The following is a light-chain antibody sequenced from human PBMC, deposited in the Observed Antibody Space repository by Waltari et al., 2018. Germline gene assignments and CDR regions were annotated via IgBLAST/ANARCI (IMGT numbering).Light chain of an antibody. J-gene: IGKJ1*01. CDR3: MQSIRVPWT. Sequence: DIVVTQTPLSLSVTPGQPAYISCMPTENLLHNDGKTYLYGYQKKTGQPPHLLIYEGSNRFSGVSDRFSGSGSVTDFTLKISRVEADDVGVYYCMQSIRVPWTFGQGTKVEIK. CDR2: EGS. CDR1: ENLLHNDGKTY. V-gene: IGKV2D-29*01.